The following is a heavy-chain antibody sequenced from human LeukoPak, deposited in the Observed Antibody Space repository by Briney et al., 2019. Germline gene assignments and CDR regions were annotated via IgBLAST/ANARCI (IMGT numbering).Heavy chain of an antibody. CDR2: ISGSGGNT. J-gene: IGHJ4*02. CDR1: VFTFSSYS. D-gene: IGHD1-26*01. Sequence: PGGSLRLSCAASVFTFSSYSMSWVRQAPWKGLEWVSAISGSGGNTYYADSVKGRFTISRDNSKNTLYLQMNSLRADDTAVYYCAKDNSGSRNFDYWGQGTLVTVSS. CDR3: AKDNSGSRNFDY. V-gene: IGHV3-23*01.